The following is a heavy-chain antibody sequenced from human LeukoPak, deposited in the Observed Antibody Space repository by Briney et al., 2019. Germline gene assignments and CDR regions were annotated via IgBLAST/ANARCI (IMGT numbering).Heavy chain of an antibody. CDR3: AREGYYDSSGLNWFDP. D-gene: IGHD3-22*01. CDR2: IYYSGST. J-gene: IGHJ5*02. V-gene: IGHV4-59*01. CDR1: GGSISSYY. Sequence: SETLSLTCTVSGGSISSYYWSWIRQPPGKGLEWIGYIYYSGSTNYNPSLKSRVTISVDTSENQFSLKLSSVTAADTAVYYCAREGYYDSSGLNWFDPWGQGTLVTVSS.